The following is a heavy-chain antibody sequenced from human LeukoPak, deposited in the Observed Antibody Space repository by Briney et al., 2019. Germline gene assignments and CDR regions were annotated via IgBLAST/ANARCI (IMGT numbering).Heavy chain of an antibody. CDR1: GGSIKSPTSY. CDR3: ARNTSSSPGFDP. Sequence: PSETLSLTCTVSGGSIKSPTSYWSWIRQPPGKGLEWIGNVYYIGTTTYNKSLQSRVTISIDTSNSHFSLEIVSVTADDTAVCYCARNTSSSPGFDPWAQGTLVTVSS. CDR2: VYYIGTT. V-gene: IGHV4-61*03. D-gene: IGHD6-6*01. J-gene: IGHJ5*02.